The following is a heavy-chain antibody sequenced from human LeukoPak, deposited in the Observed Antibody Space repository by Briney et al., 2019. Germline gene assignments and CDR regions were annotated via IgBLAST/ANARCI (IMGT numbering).Heavy chain of an antibody. CDR3: AREKNDGFDI. J-gene: IGHJ3*02. CDR2: ISYDGSNK. V-gene: IGHV3-30*03. Sequence: TGRSLRLSCAGSGFTFSNYGMHWVRQAPGKGLEWVALISYDGSNKYYADSVKGRFTISRDNSKNTLYLQMNSLRAEDTAVYYCAREKNDGFDIWGQGTMVTVSS. CDR1: GFTFSNYG.